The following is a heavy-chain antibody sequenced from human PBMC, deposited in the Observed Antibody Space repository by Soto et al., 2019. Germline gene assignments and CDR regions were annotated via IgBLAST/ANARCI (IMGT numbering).Heavy chain of an antibody. V-gene: IGHV3-30-3*01. CDR1: GFTFSSYA. J-gene: IGHJ6*02. CDR3: ASAYRLDLPPYKAAAGIIYGMDV. D-gene: IGHD6-13*01. CDR2: ISYDGSNK. Sequence: GGSLRLSCAASGFTFSSYAMHWVRQAPGKGLEWVAVISYDGSNKYYADSVKGRFTISRDNSKNTLYLQMNSLRAEDTAVYYCASAYRLDLPPYKAAAGIIYGMDVWGQGTTVTVSS.